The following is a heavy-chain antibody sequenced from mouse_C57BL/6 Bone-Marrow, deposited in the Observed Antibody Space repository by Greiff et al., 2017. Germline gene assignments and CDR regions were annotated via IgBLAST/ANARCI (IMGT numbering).Heavy chain of an antibody. J-gene: IGHJ2*01. CDR3: ARAMITTFFDY. D-gene: IGHD2-4*01. CDR2: IDPSDSYT. CDR1: GYTFTSYW. Sequence: QVHVKQPGAELVRPGTSVKLSCKASGYTFTSYWMHWVKQRPGQGLEWIGVIDPSDSYTNYNQKFKGKATLTVDTSSSTAYMQLSSLKSEDSAVYYCARAMITTFFDYWGQGTTLTVSS. V-gene: IGHV1-59*01.